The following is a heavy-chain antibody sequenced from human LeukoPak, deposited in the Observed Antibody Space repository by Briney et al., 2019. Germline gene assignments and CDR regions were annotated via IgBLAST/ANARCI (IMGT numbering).Heavy chain of an antibody. D-gene: IGHD6-13*01. CDR3: ASVGSSEPSSSNDY. Sequence: ASVKVSCKASGGTFSSYAISWVRQAPGQGLEWMGGIIPIFGTANYAQKFQGRVTITADESTSTAYMELSSLRSEDTAVYYCASVGSSEPSSSNDYWGQGTLVTVSS. CDR1: GGTFSSYA. J-gene: IGHJ4*02. CDR2: IIPIFGTA. V-gene: IGHV1-69*13.